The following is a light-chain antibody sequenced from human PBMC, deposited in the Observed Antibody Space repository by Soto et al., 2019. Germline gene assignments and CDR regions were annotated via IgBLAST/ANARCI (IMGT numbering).Light chain of an antibody. CDR1: HSLLYNNTYNY. V-gene: IGKV2-28*01. J-gene: IGKJ5*01. CDR2: FGS. Sequence: IVLTQSPLTLHFTPGQPSSISCSSIHSLLYNNTYNYFDWYVQKPGQAPQLLIYFGSNRAPGVPDRLSGSGSGTDFTLKINRVEAEDVGTYYCMQALQSLTVGQGTRLEIK. CDR3: MQALQSLT.